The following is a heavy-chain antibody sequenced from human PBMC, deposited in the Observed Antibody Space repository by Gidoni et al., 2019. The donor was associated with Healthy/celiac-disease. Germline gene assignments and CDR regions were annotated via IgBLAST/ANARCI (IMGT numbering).Heavy chain of an antibody. J-gene: IGHJ3*02. V-gene: IGHV3-15*01. CDR2: IKSKTEGGTT. CDR3: TTDTYYYDSSGYYLAFDI. D-gene: IGHD3-22*01. Sequence: EVPLVESGGGLVKPGGSFRLSCAASGFTFSNAWMSRVRQAPGKGLKWVGRIKSKTEGGTTTYAAPVKGRFTISRDDSKNTLYLQMNSLKTEDTAVYYCTTDTYYYDSSGYYLAFDIWGQGTMVTVSS. CDR1: GFTFSNAW.